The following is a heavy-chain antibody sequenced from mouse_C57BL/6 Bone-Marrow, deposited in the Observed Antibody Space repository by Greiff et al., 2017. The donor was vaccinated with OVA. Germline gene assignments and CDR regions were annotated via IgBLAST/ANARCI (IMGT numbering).Heavy chain of an antibody. CDR1: GYTFTSYG. Sequence: QVKLQQSGAELARPGASVKLSCKASGYTFTSYGISWVKQRTGQGLEWIGEIYPRSGNTYYNEKLQGKATLTADKSSSTAYMELRSLPSGDSAVYFCARWGPTMVIAYWGQGTLVTVSA. D-gene: IGHD2-10*01. V-gene: IGHV1-81*01. CDR3: ARWGPTMVIAY. J-gene: IGHJ3*01. CDR2: IYPRSGNT.